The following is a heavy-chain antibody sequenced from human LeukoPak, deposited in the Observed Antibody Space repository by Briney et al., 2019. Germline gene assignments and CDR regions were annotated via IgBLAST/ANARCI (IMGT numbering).Heavy chain of an antibody. Sequence: SETLSPTCTVSARSIISYCCTWSRQSPGKGLEWVVYIYDSVSANYNASLRSRVTISVDTSRNQLSLKVKSVTAADTAIYYCARTRTGISARPEYFDHWGQGTLVTVSS. D-gene: IGHD3-10*01. CDR3: ARTRTGISARPEYFDH. J-gene: IGHJ1*01. CDR1: ARSIISYC. V-gene: IGHV4-59*01. CDR2: IYDSVSA.